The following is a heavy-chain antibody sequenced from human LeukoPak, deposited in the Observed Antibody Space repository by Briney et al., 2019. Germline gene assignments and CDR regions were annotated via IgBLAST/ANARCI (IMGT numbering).Heavy chain of an antibody. V-gene: IGHV3-30*01. CDR1: GFTFSSYA. CDR2: ISYDGSNK. J-gene: IGHJ1*01. D-gene: IGHD3-22*01. CDR3: ARAGSKYYYDSSGYYSGGFQH. Sequence: PGGSLRLSCAASGFTFSSYAMHWVRQAPGKGLEWVAVISYDGSNKYYADSVKGRFTIPRDNSKNTLYLQMNSLRAEDTAVYYCARAGSKYYYDSSGYYSGGFQHWGQGTLVTVSS.